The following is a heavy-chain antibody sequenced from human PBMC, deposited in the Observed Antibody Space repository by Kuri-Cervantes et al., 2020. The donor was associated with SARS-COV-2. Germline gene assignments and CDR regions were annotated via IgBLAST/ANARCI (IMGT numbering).Heavy chain of an antibody. CDR2: IRGGGYTT. CDR1: GFTFSSYA. J-gene: IGHJ3*01. V-gene: IGHV3-23*01. Sequence: LSLTCAASGFTFSSYAMSWVRQAPGKGLEWISAIRGGGYTTYYADSVKGRFTISRDNFKNTLYLQMNNLRAEDTAVYYCAKDPNGDYVGAFDFWGQGTLVTVSS. D-gene: IGHD4-17*01. CDR3: AKDPNGDYVGAFDF.